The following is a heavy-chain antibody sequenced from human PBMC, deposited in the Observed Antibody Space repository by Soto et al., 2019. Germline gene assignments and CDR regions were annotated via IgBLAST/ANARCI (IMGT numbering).Heavy chain of an antibody. CDR2: INDRGSI. Sequence: QVQLQQWGAGPLRPLETLSLTCGVSGGSFSGYYWAWIRQSPGKGLEWIGEINDRGSINYDPSLKSLVTISADTSQRHYSLNLSSVTAADTAVYYCARESHDILTGPPSVWDFDLWGRGTLVTVSS. CDR1: GGSFSGYY. V-gene: IGHV4-34*01. J-gene: IGHJ2*01. CDR3: ARESHDILTGPPSVWDFDL. D-gene: IGHD3-9*01.